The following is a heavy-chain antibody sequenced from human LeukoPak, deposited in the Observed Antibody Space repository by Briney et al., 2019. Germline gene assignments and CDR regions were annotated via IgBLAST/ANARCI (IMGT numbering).Heavy chain of an antibody. D-gene: IGHD3-22*01. Sequence: ASVKVSCKVSGYTLTELSMHWVRQAPGKGLEWMGGFDPEDGETIYAQEFQGRVTMTEDTSTDTAYMELSSLRSEDTAVYYCATDLTSGYYPKLWGQGALVTVSS. CDR1: GYTLTELS. CDR3: ATDLTSGYYPKL. CDR2: FDPEDGET. J-gene: IGHJ4*02. V-gene: IGHV1-24*01.